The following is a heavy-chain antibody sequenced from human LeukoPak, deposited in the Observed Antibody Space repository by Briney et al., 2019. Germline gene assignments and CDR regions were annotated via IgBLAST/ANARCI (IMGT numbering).Heavy chain of an antibody. CDR3: ATGASSYSYFDY. CDR2: ISYDGNNK. Sequence: GGSLRLSCAASGFTFSSYAMHWVRQAPGKGLEWVAAISYDGNNKYYADSVKGRFTISRDNSKNTLYLQMNSLRAEDTAVYYCATGASSYSYFDYWGQGTLVTVSS. J-gene: IGHJ4*02. D-gene: IGHD5-12*01. CDR1: GFTFSSYA. V-gene: IGHV3-30*04.